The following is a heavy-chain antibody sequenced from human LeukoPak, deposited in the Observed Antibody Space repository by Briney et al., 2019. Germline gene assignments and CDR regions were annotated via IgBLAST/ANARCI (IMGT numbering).Heavy chain of an antibody. Sequence: ASVKVSCKASGHTFTGYYMHWVRQAPGQGLEWMGWINPNSGGTNYAQKFQGRVTMTRDTSISTAYMELSRLRSDDTAVYYCARADALDATVRYLLTYFQHWGQGTLVTVSS. CDR1: GHTFTGYY. CDR3: ARADALDATVRYLLTYFQH. V-gene: IGHV1-2*02. D-gene: IGHD4-17*01. J-gene: IGHJ1*01. CDR2: INPNSGGT.